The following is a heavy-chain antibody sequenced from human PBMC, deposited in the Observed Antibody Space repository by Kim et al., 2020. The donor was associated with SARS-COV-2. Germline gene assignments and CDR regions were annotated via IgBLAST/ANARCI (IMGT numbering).Heavy chain of an antibody. V-gene: IGHV3-7*03. Sequence: GGSLRLSCGGYGFTFRSYWMSWVRQAPGKGLEWVANIKEDGSVKQYVDSVKGRFTSSRDNARNSLFLQRNSLRADDTAVYYCARDGILSFTSSWDYWGPGSLVTVSS. CDR1: GFTFRSYW. CDR2: IKEDGSVK. CDR3: ARDGILSFTSSWDY. J-gene: IGHJ4*02. D-gene: IGHD6-13*01.